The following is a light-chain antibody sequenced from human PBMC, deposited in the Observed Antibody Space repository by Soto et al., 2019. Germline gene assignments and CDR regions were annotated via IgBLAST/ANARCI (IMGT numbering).Light chain of an antibody. V-gene: IGKV1-5*01. CDR2: DVS. CDR1: QRMSGW. J-gene: IGKJ1*01. CDR3: QQYDSFSVT. Sequence: DIQMTQSPSTLSASVGDTVTITCRASQRMSGWLAWHQQKPGKAPKLLIYDVSALKRGVPPRFRGSGSGTAFTLTICLLKPHDFATVYCQQYDSFSVTFGQGTKVEIK.